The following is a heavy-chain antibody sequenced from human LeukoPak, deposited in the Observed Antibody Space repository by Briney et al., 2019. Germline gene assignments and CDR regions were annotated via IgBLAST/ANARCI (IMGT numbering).Heavy chain of an antibody. J-gene: IGHJ3*01. Sequence: GGSLRLSCAGSGFTFSSYGMSWVRQAPGKGLVWVANIKQDGSEKYYVDSVKGRFIISRDNAKNSLYLQMNTLRADDTALYYCARVRVATTGRYDALNLWGQGTMVTVSS. CDR2: IKQDGSEK. V-gene: IGHV3-7*01. D-gene: IGHD5-12*01. CDR1: GFTFSSYG. CDR3: ARVRVATTGRYDALNL.